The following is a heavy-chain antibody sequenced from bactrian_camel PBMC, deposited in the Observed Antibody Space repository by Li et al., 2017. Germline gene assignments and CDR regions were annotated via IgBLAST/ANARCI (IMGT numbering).Heavy chain of an antibody. Sequence: HVQLVESGGGSVQAGGSLRLSCAASVITSSRNCIGWFRQAPGKEREGVATIHTGDYTTYYSDSVKGRFTISQDKAKNTMYLQLSNLKPEDTSVYYCAADRGYGLGCLSDSGYWGQGTQVTVS. J-gene: IGHJ6*01. V-gene: IGHV3S1*01. CDR1: VITSSRNC. D-gene: IGHD1*01. CDR3: AADRGYGLGCLSDSGY. CDR2: IHTGDYTT.